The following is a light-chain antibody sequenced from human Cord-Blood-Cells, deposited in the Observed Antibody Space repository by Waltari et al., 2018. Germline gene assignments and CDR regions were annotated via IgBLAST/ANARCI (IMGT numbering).Light chain of an antibody. CDR3: QQYNSYSPA. CDR1: QSISSW. Sequence: DIQMTQSPSTLSASVGDRVTISCPASQSISSWLAWYQQKPGKAPKLLFYKASSLESEVPSRCSGSGSGTEFTLTISSLQPDDFATYYCQQYNSYSPAFGQGTKVEIK. J-gene: IGKJ1*01. CDR2: KAS. V-gene: IGKV1-5*03.